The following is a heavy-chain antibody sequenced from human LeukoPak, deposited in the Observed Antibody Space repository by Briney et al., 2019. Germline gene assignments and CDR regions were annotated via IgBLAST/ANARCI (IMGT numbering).Heavy chain of an antibody. D-gene: IGHD4-17*01. CDR1: GFTFSSYG. Sequence: PGGSLRLSCAASGFTFSSYGMSWVRQAPGKGLEGVANIKQDGSEKYYVDSVKGRFTISRDSAKNSLYLQMNSLRAEDTAVYYCARVRTTVTYYFDYWGQGTLVTVSS. CDR3: ARVRTTVTYYFDY. CDR2: IKQDGSEK. J-gene: IGHJ4*02. V-gene: IGHV3-7*01.